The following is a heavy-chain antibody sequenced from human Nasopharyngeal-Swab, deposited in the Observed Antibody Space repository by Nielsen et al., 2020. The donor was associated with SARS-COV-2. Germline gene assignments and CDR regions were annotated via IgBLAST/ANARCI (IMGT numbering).Heavy chain of an antibody. V-gene: IGHV4-34*01. J-gene: IGHJ4*02. D-gene: IGHD3-9*01. Sequence: SETLSLTCAVYGGSVSNYYWSWIRQPPGEGLEWIGEINRFGSTNYNPSLKSRVSMSRDTSKNHFSLNLSSATAADTAVYYCVRERYGDSFFEYWDQGTRVTVSS. CDR2: INRFGST. CDR1: GGSVSNYY. CDR3: VRERYGDSFFEY.